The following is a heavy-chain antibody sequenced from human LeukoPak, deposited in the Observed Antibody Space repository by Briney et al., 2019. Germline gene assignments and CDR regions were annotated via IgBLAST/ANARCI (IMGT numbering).Heavy chain of an antibody. CDR1: GFTFSQCW. CDR3: ARSGRGVDSFYFYMDV. J-gene: IGHJ6*03. Sequence: GGSLRLSCAASGFTFSQCWMSWVRQAPGKGLEWGANIKHDGSEKQDGREKKYVDSVKGRCTSSRDNAKNTLYLQMNSLRAEATAVYYCARSGRGVDSFYFYMDVWGKGTTVTVSS. CDR2: IKHDGSEKQDGREK. V-gene: IGHV3-7*01. D-gene: IGHD3-10*01.